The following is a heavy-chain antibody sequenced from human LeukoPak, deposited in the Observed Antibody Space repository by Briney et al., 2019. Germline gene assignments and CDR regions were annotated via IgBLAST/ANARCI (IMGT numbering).Heavy chain of an antibody. CDR2: ISGSGGST. V-gene: IGHV3-23*01. CDR3: AKGGVYSYATLYYSYMDV. CDR1: GFTFNNYG. Sequence: PGGSLRLSCAASGFTFNNYGMSWVRQAPGKGLEWVSAISGSGGSTYYADSVKGRFTISRDNSKNTLYLQMNSLRAEDTAVYYCAKGGVYSYATLYYSYMDVWGKGTTVTISS. J-gene: IGHJ6*03. D-gene: IGHD5-18*01.